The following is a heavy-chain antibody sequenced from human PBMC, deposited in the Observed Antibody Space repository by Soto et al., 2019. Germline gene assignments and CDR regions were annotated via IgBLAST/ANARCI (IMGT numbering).Heavy chain of an antibody. V-gene: IGHV3-23*01. CDR3: AKDRCTNGVCYPGWFDP. Sequence: GGSLRLSCAASGFTFSSYAMSWVRQAPGKGLEWVSAISGSGGSTYYADSVKGRFTISRDNSKNTLYLQMNSLRAEDTAVYYCAKDRCTNGVCYPGWFDPWGQGTLVTVSS. CDR2: ISGSGGST. J-gene: IGHJ5*02. CDR1: GFTFSSYA. D-gene: IGHD2-8*01.